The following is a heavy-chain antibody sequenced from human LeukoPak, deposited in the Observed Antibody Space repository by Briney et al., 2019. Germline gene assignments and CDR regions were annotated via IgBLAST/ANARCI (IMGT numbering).Heavy chain of an antibody. D-gene: IGHD4-23*01. Sequence: SETLSLTCTVSGGSISRYYWSWIRQPPGKGLEWIGYIYYSGSTNYNPSLKSRVTISVDTSKNQFSLKLSSVTAADTAVYYCARDYGGNSDYWGQGTLVTVSS. CDR3: ARDYGGNSDY. CDR2: IYYSGST. CDR1: GGSISRYY. J-gene: IGHJ4*02. V-gene: IGHV4-59*01.